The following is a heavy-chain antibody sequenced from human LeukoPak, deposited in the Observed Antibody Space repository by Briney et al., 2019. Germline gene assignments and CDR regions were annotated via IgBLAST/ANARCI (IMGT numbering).Heavy chain of an antibody. D-gene: IGHD3-3*01. CDR2: IRYDGSNK. CDR1: GFTFSSYG. V-gene: IGHV3-30*02. Sequence: GGSLRLSCAASGFTFSSYGMHWVRQAPGKGLEWVAFIRYDGSNKYYADSVKGRFTISRDNSKNTLYLQMNSLRAEDTAVYYCAKDGSDFWGDYYFDYWGQGTLVIVSS. J-gene: IGHJ4*02. CDR3: AKDGSDFWGDYYFDY.